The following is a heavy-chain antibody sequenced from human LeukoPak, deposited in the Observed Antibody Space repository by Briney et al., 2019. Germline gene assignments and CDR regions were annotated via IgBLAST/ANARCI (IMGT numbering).Heavy chain of an antibody. Sequence: PGGSLRLSCAASGFSFSSYAMSWVRQAPGKGLEWVSAIRGSGGSTYYADSVKGRFTIPRDNSKNTLYLQMNSLRAEDTAVYYCARGYSSSWYYFDYWGQGTLVTVSS. D-gene: IGHD6-13*01. CDR3: ARGYSSSWYYFDY. CDR1: GFSFSSYA. J-gene: IGHJ4*02. V-gene: IGHV3-23*01. CDR2: IRGSGGST.